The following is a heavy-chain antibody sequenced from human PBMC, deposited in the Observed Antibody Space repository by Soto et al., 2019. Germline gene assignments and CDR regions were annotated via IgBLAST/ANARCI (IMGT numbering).Heavy chain of an antibody. J-gene: IGHJ4*02. D-gene: IGHD1-26*01. Sequence: QLQLQESGPGLVKPSETLSLTCTVSGGSISSDSYYWGWIRQPPGKGLEWIGSMFYSGKTYYSPSRESRGTISGDRSKYLRCLQLSLVTATDTAVYYCARSGLGLATRMILDFWGQGTLVTVSS. CDR2: MFYSGKT. CDR3: ARSGLGLATRMILDF. CDR1: GGSISSDSYY. V-gene: IGHV4-39*01.